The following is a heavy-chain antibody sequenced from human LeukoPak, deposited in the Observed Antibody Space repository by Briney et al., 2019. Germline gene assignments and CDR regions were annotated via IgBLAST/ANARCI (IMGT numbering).Heavy chain of an antibody. D-gene: IGHD3-10*01. V-gene: IGHV3-30*02. Sequence: PGGSLRLSCAASGFTFRSYGMHWVRQAPGKGLEWVAFIRYDGNNKFHADSVKGRLIISRDNSKNTLYLQMNSLRPEDTAVYYCAKDIGEGDFDPWGQGTLVTVSS. CDR1: GFTFRSYG. CDR3: AKDIGEGDFDP. J-gene: IGHJ5*02. CDR2: IRYDGNNK.